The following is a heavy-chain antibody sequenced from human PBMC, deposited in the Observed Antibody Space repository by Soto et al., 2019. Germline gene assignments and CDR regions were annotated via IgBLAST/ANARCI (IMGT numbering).Heavy chain of an antibody. D-gene: IGHD4-17*01. CDR3: ARSETRDYGDYSNWFDP. V-gene: IGHV4-30-2*01. J-gene: IGHJ5*02. CDR1: GGSISSGGYS. Sequence: QLQLQESGSGLVKPSQTLSLTCAVSGGSISSGGYSWSWIRQPPGKGLEWIGYIYHSGSTYYNPSLKRRVTISVDRSTNQFSLKLSSVTAADTAVYYCARSETRDYGDYSNWFDPWGQGTLVTVSS. CDR2: IYHSGST.